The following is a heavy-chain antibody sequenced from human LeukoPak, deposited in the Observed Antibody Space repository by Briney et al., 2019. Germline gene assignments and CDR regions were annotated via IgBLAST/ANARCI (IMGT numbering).Heavy chain of an antibody. CDR1: GGSISSSSYY. CDR3: ARPHIYDFWSGYSNWFDP. J-gene: IGHJ5*02. CDR2: IYYSGST. V-gene: IGHV4-39*01. Sequence: PSETLSLTCTVSGGSISSSSYYWGWIRRPPGKGLEWIGSIYYSGSTYYNPSLKSRVTISVDTSKNQFSLKLGSVTAADTAVYYCARPHIYDFWSGYSNWFDPWGQGTLVTVSS. D-gene: IGHD3-3*01.